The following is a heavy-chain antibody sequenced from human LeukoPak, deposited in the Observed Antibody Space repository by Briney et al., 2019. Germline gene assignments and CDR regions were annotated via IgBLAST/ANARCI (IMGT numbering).Heavy chain of an antibody. J-gene: IGHJ6*02. CDR1: GGSFSGYY. V-gene: IGHV4-34*01. CDR3: ARSRGGFWSPHYYYYYGMDV. D-gene: IGHD3-3*01. CDR2: INHSGST. Sequence: SETLSLTCAVYGGSFSGYYWSWIRQPPGKGLEWIGEINHSGSTNYNPSLKSRVTISVDTSKNQFSLKLSSVTAADTAVYYCARSRGGFWSPHYYYYYGMDVWGQGTTVTVSS.